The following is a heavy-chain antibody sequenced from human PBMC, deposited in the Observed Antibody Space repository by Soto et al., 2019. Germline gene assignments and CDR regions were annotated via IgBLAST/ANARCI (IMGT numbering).Heavy chain of an antibody. CDR1: GGTFSSYA. CDR3: SRGFLGASYYYGMDV. D-gene: IGHD3-3*01. CDR2: IIPIFGSA. V-gene: IGHV1-69*12. Sequence: QVQLVQSGAEVKKPGSSVKVSCKASGGTFSSYAISWVRQAPGQGLEWMGGIIPIFGSADYAQKFQGRVTITADESTSTAYMELSSLRSEDTAVYYCSRGFLGASYYYGMDVWGQGTTVTVSS. J-gene: IGHJ6*02.